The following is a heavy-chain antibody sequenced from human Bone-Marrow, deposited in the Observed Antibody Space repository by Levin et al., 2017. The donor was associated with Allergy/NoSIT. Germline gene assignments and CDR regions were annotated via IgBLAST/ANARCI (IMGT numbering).Heavy chain of an antibody. CDR2: ISGSGGST. J-gene: IGHJ4*02. V-gene: IGHV3-23*01. CDR3: AKGGCYFDY. D-gene: IGHD3-10*01. Sequence: GESLKISCAASGFTFSSYAMSWVRQAPGKGLEWVSAISGSGGSTYYADSVKGRFTISRDNSKNTLYLQMNSLRAEDTAVYYCAKGGCYFDYWGQGTLVTVSS. CDR1: GFTFSSYA.